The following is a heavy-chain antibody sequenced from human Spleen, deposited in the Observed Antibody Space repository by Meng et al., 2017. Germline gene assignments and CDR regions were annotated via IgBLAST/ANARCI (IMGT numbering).Heavy chain of an antibody. J-gene: IGHJ4*02. V-gene: IGHV1-46*01. Sequence: ASVHVSCKASGYTFTNYYIHWLRQAPCQGLEWMGMINPSNGFTTYAQKFQDRVTITSDESTSTVYMELTRLTSEDTAVYFCARKAGNCISTTCYSLNYWGQGTLVTVSS. D-gene: IGHD2-2*01. CDR1: GYTFTNYY. CDR3: ARKAGNCISTTCYSLNY. CDR2: INPSNGFT.